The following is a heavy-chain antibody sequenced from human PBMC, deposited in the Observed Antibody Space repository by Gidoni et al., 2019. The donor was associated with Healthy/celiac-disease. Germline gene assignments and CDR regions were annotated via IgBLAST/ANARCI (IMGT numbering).Heavy chain of an antibody. V-gene: IGHV3-7*01. CDR2: IKQDGSEK. J-gene: IGHJ4*02. CDR3: ASGRDYYDSSGYLDY. CDR1: GFTFSRYW. Sequence: EVQLVESGGGLVQPGGSLRLSCAASGFTFSRYWMSWVRQAPGKGREWVANIKQDGSEKYYVDSVKGRFTISRDNAKNSLYLQMNSLRAEDTAVYYCASGRDYYDSSGYLDYWGQGTLVTVSS. D-gene: IGHD3-22*01.